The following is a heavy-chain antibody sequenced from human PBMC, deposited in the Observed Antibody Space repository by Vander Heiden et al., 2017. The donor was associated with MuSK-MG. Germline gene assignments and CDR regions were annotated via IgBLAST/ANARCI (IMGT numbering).Heavy chain of an antibody. CDR2: ISSSSSYI. CDR3: ARENLWFGEPDY. CDR1: GFTFSSYS. J-gene: IGHJ4*02. Sequence: EVQLVESGGGLVKPGGSLRLSCAASGFTFSSYSMNWVRQAQGKGLEWVSSISSSSSYIYYADSVKGRFTISRDNAKNSLYLQMNSLRAEDTAVYYCARENLWFGEPDYWGQGTLVTVSS. D-gene: IGHD3-10*01. V-gene: IGHV3-21*01.